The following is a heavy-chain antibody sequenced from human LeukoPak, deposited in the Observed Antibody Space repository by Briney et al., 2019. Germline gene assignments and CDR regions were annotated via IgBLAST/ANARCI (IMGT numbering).Heavy chain of an antibody. CDR1: GGTFSSYA. CDR2: IIPIFGTA. CDR3: AIARYYYDSSGYYDY. D-gene: IGHD3-22*01. Sequence: AASVKVSYKASGGTFSSYAISWVRQAPGQGLEWMGGIIPIFGTANYAQKFQGRVTITTDESTSTAYMELSSLRSEDTAVYYCAIARYYYDSSGYYDYWGQGTLVTVSS. J-gene: IGHJ4*02. V-gene: IGHV1-69*05.